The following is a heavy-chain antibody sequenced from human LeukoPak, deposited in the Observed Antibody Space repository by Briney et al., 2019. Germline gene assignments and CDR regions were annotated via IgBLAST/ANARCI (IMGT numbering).Heavy chain of an antibody. V-gene: IGHV4-30-4*01. CDR1: GDSISRGDYY. Sequence: PSETLSLTCTVSGDSISRGDYYWSWVRQPPGKGLEWIGYIYYSGSTSYNPSLKSRLTISVDTSKNQFSLKLKSVTAADTAVYYCARAYYYDGSALPDYWGQGTLVTVSA. D-gene: IGHD3-22*01. CDR3: ARAYYYDGSALPDY. J-gene: IGHJ4*02. CDR2: IYYSGST.